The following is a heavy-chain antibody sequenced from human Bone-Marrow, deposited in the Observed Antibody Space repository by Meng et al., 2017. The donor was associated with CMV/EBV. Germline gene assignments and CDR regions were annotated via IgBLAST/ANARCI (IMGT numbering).Heavy chain of an antibody. D-gene: IGHD4-23*01. J-gene: IGHJ6*02. CDR3: VKLGGNGVGYEYGMDV. CDR2: IHHSGNT. CDR1: SGSISSNKW. Sequence: SETLSLTCAVSSGSISSNKWWSWVRQPPGKGLEWIGEIHHSGNTNYNPSLKSRVTISIDKSKNQFSLKLSFVTAADTAVYYCVKLGGNGVGYEYGMDVWGQGTMVTVSS. V-gene: IGHV4-4*02.